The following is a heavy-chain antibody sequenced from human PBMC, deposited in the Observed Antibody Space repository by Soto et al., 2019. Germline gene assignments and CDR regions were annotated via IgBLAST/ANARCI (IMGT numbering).Heavy chain of an antibody. CDR3: AKSAKPYCSGGSCYSGDYYYYYGMDV. V-gene: IGHV3-23*01. D-gene: IGHD2-15*01. CDR2: ISGSGGST. Sequence: GGSLRLSCAASGFTFSSYAMSWVRQAPGKGLEWVSAISGSGGSTYYADSVKGRFTISRDNSKNTLYLQMNSLRAEDTAVYYCAKSAKPYCSGGSCYSGDYYYYYGMDVWGQGTTVT. J-gene: IGHJ6*02. CDR1: GFTFSSYA.